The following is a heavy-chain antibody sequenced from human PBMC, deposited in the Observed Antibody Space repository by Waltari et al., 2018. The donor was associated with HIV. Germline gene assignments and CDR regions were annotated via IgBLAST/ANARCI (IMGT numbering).Heavy chain of an antibody. CDR3: ATCNIGSGWYLKSPIRI. D-gene: IGHD6-19*01. J-gene: IGHJ4*02. CDR1: GLNFATSG. CDR2: ISSGGGGT. Sequence: VQMLESGGDLVQPGGSLRLSCAVSGLNFATSGLGWGRQAPGKGRWCLCAISSGGGGTYYVESVKGRFIISRDNSKKTVTLQLKNLRLGDTAMYYCATCNIGSGWYLKSPIRIWGQGTLVTVS. V-gene: IGHV3-23*01.